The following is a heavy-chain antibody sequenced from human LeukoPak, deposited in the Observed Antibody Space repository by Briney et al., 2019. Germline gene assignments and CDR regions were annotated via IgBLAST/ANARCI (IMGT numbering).Heavy chain of an antibody. D-gene: IGHD5-24*01. CDR3: AMATIYYYYGMDV. Sequence: SETLSLTCAVYGGSFSGYYWSWIRQPPGKGLEWIGEINHSGSANYNPSLKSRVTISVDTSKNQFSLKLSSVTAADTAVYYCAMATIYYYYGMDVWGQGTTVTVSS. CDR2: INHSGSA. V-gene: IGHV4-34*01. J-gene: IGHJ6*02. CDR1: GGSFSGYY.